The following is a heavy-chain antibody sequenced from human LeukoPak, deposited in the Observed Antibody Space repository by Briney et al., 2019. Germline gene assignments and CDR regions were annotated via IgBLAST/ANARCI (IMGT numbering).Heavy chain of an antibody. CDR1: GGSITSDH. CDR3: ARKNDFEI. V-gene: IGHV4-59*01. CDR2: ISYSGRT. D-gene: IGHD2/OR15-2a*01. Sequence: SETLSLTCTVSGGSITSDHWNWIRQPPGKGLEWIGCISYSGRTYYNPSLKSRITISVHMSKMQFSLRLTSATAADTAVYYCARKNDFEIWGQGTLVSVSS. J-gene: IGHJ3*02.